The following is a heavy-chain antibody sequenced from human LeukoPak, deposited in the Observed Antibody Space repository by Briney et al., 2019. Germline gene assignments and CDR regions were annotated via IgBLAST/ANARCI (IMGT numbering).Heavy chain of an antibody. V-gene: IGHV1-8*03. CDR1: GYTFTSYD. CDR3: ARGVGITGPNWFDP. J-gene: IGHJ5*02. Sequence: ASAKVSCKASGYTFTSYDINWVRQATGQGLEWMGWMNPNSSNTGYAQKFQGRVTITRNTSISTAYMEPSSLRSEDTAVYYCARGVGITGPNWFDPWGQGTLVTVSS. D-gene: IGHD1-20*01. CDR2: MNPNSSNT.